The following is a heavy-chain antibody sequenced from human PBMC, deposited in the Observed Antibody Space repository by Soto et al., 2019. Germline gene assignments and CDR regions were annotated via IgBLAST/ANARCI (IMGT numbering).Heavy chain of an antibody. D-gene: IGHD3-22*01. CDR1: GYTFTSYC. CDR2: ISAYNGNT. V-gene: IGHV1-18*01. J-gene: IGHJ4*02. Sequence: GASVKASSKAPGYTFTSYCSSWVRQAPGQGLEWMGWISAYNGNTNYAQKLQGRVTMTTDTSTSTAYMELRSSVTAADTAVYYFARGSYYYDSSGYYHYWGQRTLVTVSS. CDR3: ARGSYYYDSSGYYHY.